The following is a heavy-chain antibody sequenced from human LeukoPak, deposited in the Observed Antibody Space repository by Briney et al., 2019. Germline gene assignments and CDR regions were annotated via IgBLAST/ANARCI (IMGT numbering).Heavy chain of an antibody. CDR3: ARGVVISHWFDP. CDR1: GFTFSSYS. Sequence: GGSLRLSCAASGFTFSSYSMHWVRQAPAKGLEWVAVISYDGSNKYYADSVKGRFTISRDNSKNTLYLQMNSLRAEDTAVYYCARGVVISHWFDPWGQGTLVTVSS. D-gene: IGHD3-3*01. CDR2: ISYDGSNK. J-gene: IGHJ5*02. V-gene: IGHV3-30*04.